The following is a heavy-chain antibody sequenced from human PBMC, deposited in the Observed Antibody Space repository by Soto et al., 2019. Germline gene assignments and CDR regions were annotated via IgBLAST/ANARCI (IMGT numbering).Heavy chain of an antibody. V-gene: IGHV3-30*04. Sequence: PGGSLRLSCAASGFSFNDHAIHWVRQAPGRGLEWVAVISYDETYKYYADSVKGRFTISRDISKNTLYLQMNSLRPEDTAVYYCAKRPETGAAANPGGLDFWGQGTLVTVSS. CDR2: ISYDETYK. J-gene: IGHJ4*02. CDR3: AKRPETGAAANPGGLDF. D-gene: IGHD6-25*01. CDR1: GFSFNDHA.